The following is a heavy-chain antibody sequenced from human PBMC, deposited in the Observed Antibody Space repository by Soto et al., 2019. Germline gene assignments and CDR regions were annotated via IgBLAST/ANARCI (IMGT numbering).Heavy chain of an antibody. J-gene: IGHJ4*02. CDR2: SNAGNGNT. Sequence: DSVKVSCKASGYTFTSYAMHWVLQAPGQRLEWMGWSNAGNGNTKYSQEFQGRVTITRDTSASTAYMELSSLRVEDTAAYYCAKSPEWPNRYFDYWGQGTLVTVSS. V-gene: IGHV1-3*02. D-gene: IGHD3-3*01. CDR1: GYTFTSYA. CDR3: AKSPEWPNRYFDY.